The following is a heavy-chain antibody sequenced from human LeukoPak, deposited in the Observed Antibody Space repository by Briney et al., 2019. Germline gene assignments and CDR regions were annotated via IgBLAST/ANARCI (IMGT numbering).Heavy chain of an antibody. CDR2: ISGSGGST. J-gene: IGHJ4*02. CDR1: GFTFSSYA. CDR3: AKGRVATSTSFDY. V-gene: IGHV3-23*01. Sequence: GGSLRLSCAASGFTFSSYAMSWVRQAPGKGLEWVSAISGSGGSTYYADSVKGRFTISRDNSKNTLYLQMNGLRAEDTAVYYCAKGRVATSTSFDYWGQGTLVTVSS. D-gene: IGHD5-12*01.